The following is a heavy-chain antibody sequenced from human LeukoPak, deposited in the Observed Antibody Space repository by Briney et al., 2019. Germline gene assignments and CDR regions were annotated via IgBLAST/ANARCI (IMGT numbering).Heavy chain of an antibody. CDR1: GYTFTSYD. CDR3: ARGQVLRFLEWLLPNYYYYGMDV. Sequence: ASVKASCKASGYTFTSYDINWVRQATGQGLEWMGWMNPNSGNTGYAQKFQGRVTMTRNTSISTAYMELSSLRSEDTAVYYCARGQVLRFLEWLLPNYYYYGMDVWGQGTTVTVSS. D-gene: IGHD3-3*01. V-gene: IGHV1-8*01. CDR2: MNPNSGNT. J-gene: IGHJ6*02.